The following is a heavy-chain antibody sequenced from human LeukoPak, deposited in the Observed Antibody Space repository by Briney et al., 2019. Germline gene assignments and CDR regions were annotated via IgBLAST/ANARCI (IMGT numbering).Heavy chain of an antibody. J-gene: IGHJ3*02. D-gene: IGHD2-2*01. CDR2: IIPILGIA. CDR1: GGTFSSYT. V-gene: IGHV1-69*02. Sequence: ASVKVSCKASGGTFSSYTISWVRQAPGQGLEWMGRIIPILGIANYAQKFQGRVTITADKSTSTAYMELSSLRSEDTAVYYCARGGHCSSTSCADAFDIWGQGTMVTVSS. CDR3: ARGGHCSSTSCADAFDI.